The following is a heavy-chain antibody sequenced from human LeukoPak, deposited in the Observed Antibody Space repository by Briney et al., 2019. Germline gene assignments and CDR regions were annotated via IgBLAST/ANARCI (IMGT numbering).Heavy chain of an antibody. J-gene: IGHJ4*02. CDR3: ARQPNDYSNYIGY. CDR2: IYPSDSDT. D-gene: IGHD4-11*01. Sequence: GESLKISCKGSGHRFTSYWIGWVRQMPGKGLEWMGIIYPSDSDTRYSPSFQGQVTISADKSISTAYLQWSSLKASDTAMYYCARQPNDYSNYIGYWGQGTLVTVSS. V-gene: IGHV5-51*01. CDR1: GHRFTSYW.